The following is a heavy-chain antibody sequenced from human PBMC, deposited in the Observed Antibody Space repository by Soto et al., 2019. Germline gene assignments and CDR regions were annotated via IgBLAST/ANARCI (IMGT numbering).Heavy chain of an antibody. CDR3: ARFGNYYDTSGFVY. CDR1: GFTFSSYW. D-gene: IGHD3-22*01. Sequence: EVQLVESGGGLVQPGGSLILSCAASGFTFSSYWMHWVRQAPGKGLVWVSRINSDGSSTSYADSVKGRFTISRDNAKNTLSLQMNSLRAEDTAVYYCARFGNYYDTSGFVYWGQGTLVTVSS. CDR2: INSDGSST. J-gene: IGHJ4*02. V-gene: IGHV3-74*01.